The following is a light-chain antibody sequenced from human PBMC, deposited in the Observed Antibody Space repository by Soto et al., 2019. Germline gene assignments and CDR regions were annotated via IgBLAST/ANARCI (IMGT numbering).Light chain of an antibody. J-gene: IGKJ2*02. CDR1: QSVRSY. Sequence: EIVLTQSPATLSLSPGERATLSCRASQSVRSYLAWYQQKPGQAPRLLIYGASSRATGIPDRFSGSGSGTDFTLTISRLEPEDFAVYYCQQYGSSPWTFGQGTKLEIK. CDR3: QQYGSSPWT. CDR2: GAS. V-gene: IGKV3-20*01.